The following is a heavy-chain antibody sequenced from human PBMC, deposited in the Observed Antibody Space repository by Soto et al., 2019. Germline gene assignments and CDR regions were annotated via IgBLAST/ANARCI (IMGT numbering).Heavy chain of an antibody. V-gene: IGHV6-1*01. Sequence: QVQLQQSGPGLVKPSQTLSLTCAITGDSVSSNSAGWSWVRQSPSRGLEWLGRTYYRSKWYYEYAVSVRGRITINPDTSKNQFSLQLNSVTPEDTAVYFCARGEQYSGRIFDYWGQGTRVTVSS. D-gene: IGHD1-26*01. CDR2: TYYRSKWYY. CDR1: GDSVSSNSAG. CDR3: ARGEQYSGRIFDY. J-gene: IGHJ4*01.